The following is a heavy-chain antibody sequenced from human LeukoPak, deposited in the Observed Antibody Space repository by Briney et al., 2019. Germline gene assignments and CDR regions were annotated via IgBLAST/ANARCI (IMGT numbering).Heavy chain of an antibody. J-gene: IGHJ4*02. CDR1: GGTFSSYA. CDR2: IIPIFGTA. CDR3: ARANAPVSMTDSGSSFDY. V-gene: IGHV1-69*05. D-gene: IGHD6-6*01. Sequence: SVKVSCKASGGTFSSYAISWVRQAPGQGLEWMGGIIPIFGTANYAQKFQGRVTITTDESTSTAYMELSSLRSEDTAVYYCARANAPVSMTDSGSSFDYWGQGTLVTVSS.